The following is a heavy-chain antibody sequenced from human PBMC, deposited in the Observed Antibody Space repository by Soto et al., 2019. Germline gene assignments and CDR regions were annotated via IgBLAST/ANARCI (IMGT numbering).Heavy chain of an antibody. CDR3: ARVVITGIAAADYFDY. J-gene: IGHJ4*02. V-gene: IGHV1-18*01. CDR2: ISAYNGNT. D-gene: IGHD6-13*01. CDR1: GYTFTSYG. Sequence: VSVKVSCKASGYTFTSYGISWVRQAPGQGLEWMGWISAYNGNTNYAQKLQGRVTMTTDTSTSTAYMELRSLRSDDTAVYYCARVVITGIAAADYFDYWGQGTLVTVSS.